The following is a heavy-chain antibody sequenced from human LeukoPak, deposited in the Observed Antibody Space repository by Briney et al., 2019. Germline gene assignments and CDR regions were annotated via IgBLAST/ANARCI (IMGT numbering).Heavy chain of an antibody. CDR3: VRNNAMDV. D-gene: IGHD2-8*01. V-gene: IGHV3-7*03. Sequence: GGSLRLSCAASGFTLSNHWMTWVRQVPGRGPEWVANVNRDGSETYYLDSVKGRFTISRDNAKSSLNLQMNSLRAEDTALYYCVRNNAMDVWGQGTAVIVSS. J-gene: IGHJ6*02. CDR1: GFTLSNHW. CDR2: VNRDGSET.